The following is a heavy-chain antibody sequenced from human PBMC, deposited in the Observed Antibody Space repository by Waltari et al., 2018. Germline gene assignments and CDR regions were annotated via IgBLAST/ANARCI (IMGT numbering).Heavy chain of an antibody. CDR2: IYYSWST. CDR3: ARGISGYCSSTSCYHYYYYYMDV. CDR1: GGSISSGDYY. V-gene: IGHV4-30-4*08. D-gene: IGHD2-2*01. Sequence: QVQLQESGPGLVKPSQTLSLTCTVSGGSISSGDYYWSWIRQPPGKGLEWIGYIYYSWSTYYNPSLKSRVTISVDTSKNQFSLKLSSVTAADTAVYYCARGISGYCSSTSCYHYYYYYMDVWGKGTTVTISS. J-gene: IGHJ6*03.